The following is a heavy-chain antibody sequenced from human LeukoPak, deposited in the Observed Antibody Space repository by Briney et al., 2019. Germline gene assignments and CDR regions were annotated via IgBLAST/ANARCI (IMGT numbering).Heavy chain of an antibody. D-gene: IGHD3-10*01. Sequence: GGSLRLFCAASGFTFSSYSMNWVRQAPGKGLEWVSSISSSSSYIYYADSVKGRFTISRDNAKNSLYLQMNSLRAEDTAVYYCARRSGVRGVIITEGSYYFDYWGQGTLVTVSS. CDR3: ARRSGVRGVIITEGSYYFDY. CDR1: GFTFSSYS. V-gene: IGHV3-21*01. CDR2: ISSSSSYI. J-gene: IGHJ4*02.